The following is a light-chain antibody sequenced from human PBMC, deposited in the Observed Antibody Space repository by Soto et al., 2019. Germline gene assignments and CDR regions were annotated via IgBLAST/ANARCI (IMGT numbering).Light chain of an antibody. CDR2: NNS. CDR1: GSNIGSNT. V-gene: IGLV1-44*01. J-gene: IGLJ1*01. CDR3: AAWDDSLNGYV. Sequence: QSVLTQPPSASGTPGQRVTISCSGSGSNIGSNTVNWYQQLPGTTPKLLIYNNSQRPSGVPDRFSGSKSGTSASLAISGLQSDIEADYYCAAWDDSLNGYVFGIGTKLPS.